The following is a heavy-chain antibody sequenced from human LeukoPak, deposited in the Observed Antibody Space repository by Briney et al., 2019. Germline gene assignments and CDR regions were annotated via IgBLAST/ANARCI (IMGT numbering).Heavy chain of an antibody. CDR1: GYTFTSYG. Sequence: GASVKVSCKASGYTFTSYGISWVRQAPGQGLEWMGWIGAYNGNTNYAQKLQGRVTTTTDTSTSTAYMELRSLRSDDTAVYYCARNHYYDILTGYVTYGMDVWGQGTTVTVSS. J-gene: IGHJ6*02. CDR3: ARNHYYDILTGYVTYGMDV. V-gene: IGHV1-18*01. D-gene: IGHD3-9*01. CDR2: IGAYNGNT.